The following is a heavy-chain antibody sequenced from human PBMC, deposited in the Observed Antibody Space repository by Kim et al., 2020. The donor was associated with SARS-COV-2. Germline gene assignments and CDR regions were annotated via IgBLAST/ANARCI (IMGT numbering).Heavy chain of an antibody. J-gene: IGHJ5*02. CDR1: GGSFSGYY. CDR3: ARGVRGGSGWYPTTWFDP. Sequence: SETLSLTCAVYGGSFSGYYWSWIRQPPGKGLEWIGEINHSGSTNYNPSLKSRVTISVDTSKNQFSLKLSSVTAADTAVYYCARGVRGGSGWYPTTWFDPWGQGTLVTVSS. V-gene: IGHV4-34*01. D-gene: IGHD6-19*01. CDR2: INHSGST.